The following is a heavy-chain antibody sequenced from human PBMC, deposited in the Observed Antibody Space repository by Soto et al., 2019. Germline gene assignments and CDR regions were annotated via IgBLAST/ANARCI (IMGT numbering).Heavy chain of an antibody. CDR2: IYSGGST. V-gene: IGHV3-53*04. J-gene: IGHJ4*02. CDR1: GFTVSSNY. CDR3: ARFSSLSDGSVPVAFD. Sequence: GSLRLSCAASGFTVSSNYMSWVRQAPGKGLEWVSVIYSGGSTYYADSVKGRFTISRHNSKNTLYLQMNSLGAEDTAVYYCARFSSLSDGSVPVAFDWGQGALVTVSS. D-gene: IGHD3-10*01.